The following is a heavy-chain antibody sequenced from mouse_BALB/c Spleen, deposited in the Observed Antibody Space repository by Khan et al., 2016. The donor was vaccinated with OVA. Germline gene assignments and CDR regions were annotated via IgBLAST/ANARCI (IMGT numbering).Heavy chain of an antibody. D-gene: IGHD1-1*01. CDR3: ARVYGGDFDY. V-gene: IGHV3-2*02. Sequence: EVQLQESGPGLVKPSQSLSLTCTVTGFSITTDYAWNWIRQFPGNKLEWMGYISYSGNTKYNPSLQSRISISRDTSKNQFFLQLKSVTPEDTARYYCARVYGGDFDYWGQGTTLTVSS. CDR1: GFSITTDYA. J-gene: IGHJ2*01. CDR2: ISYSGNT.